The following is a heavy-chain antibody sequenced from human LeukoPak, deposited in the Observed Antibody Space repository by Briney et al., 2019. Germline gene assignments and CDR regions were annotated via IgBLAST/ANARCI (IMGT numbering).Heavy chain of an antibody. J-gene: IGHJ4*02. CDR2: INPNSGGT. CDR3: ARDRTSSSHFDY. D-gene: IGHD6-6*01. Sequence: GASVKVSCKASGYTFSDYYMQWVRQAPGQGLEWMGWINPNSGGTNYAQKFQGRVTMTRDTSISTACMELSRLTSDDTAVYYCARDRTSSSHFDYWGQGTLVTVSS. CDR1: GYTFSDYY. V-gene: IGHV1-2*02.